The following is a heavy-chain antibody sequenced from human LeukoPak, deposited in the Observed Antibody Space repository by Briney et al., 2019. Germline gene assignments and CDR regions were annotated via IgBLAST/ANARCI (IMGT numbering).Heavy chain of an antibody. CDR3: ARALDCSSTSCYLRYFDWLSPRGAFDI. D-gene: IGHD2-2*01. CDR1: GYTFTSYG. J-gene: IGHJ3*02. Sequence: ASVKVSCKASGYTFTSYGISWVRQAPGQGLEWMGWISAYNGNTNYAQKLQGRVTTTTDTSTSTAYMELRSLRSDDTAVYYCARALDCSSTSCYLRYFDWLSPRGAFDIWGQGTMATVSS. CDR2: ISAYNGNT. V-gene: IGHV1-18*01.